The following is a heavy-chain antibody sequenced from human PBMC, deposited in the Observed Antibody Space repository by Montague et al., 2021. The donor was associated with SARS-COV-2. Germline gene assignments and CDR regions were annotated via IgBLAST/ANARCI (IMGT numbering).Heavy chain of an antibody. CDR1: GGSISSSSYY. Sequence: SETLSLTCTVSGGSISSSSYYWGWIRQPPGKGLEWIGEVNQSGTTIYNPSVKSGVTISEDTSKNQFYLRLNSVTAADTAVYYCARGRQPVVVPGAGPAGRAFDIWGQGKMVTVSS. CDR3: ARGRQPVVVPGAGPAGRAFDI. CDR2: VNQSGTT. J-gene: IGHJ3*02. D-gene: IGHD2-2*01. V-gene: IGHV4-39*07.